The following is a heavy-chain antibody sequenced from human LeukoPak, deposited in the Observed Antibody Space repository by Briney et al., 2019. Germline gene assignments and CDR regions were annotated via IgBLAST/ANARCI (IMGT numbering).Heavy chain of an antibody. V-gene: IGHV4-59*01. CDR1: GGSISSYY. J-gene: IGHJ4*02. CDR2: VYYSGSA. Sequence: PSETLSLTCTVSGGSISSYYWSWIRQPPGKGVEWIGYVYYSGSAHYNPSLKSRVTISVDTSKTQFSLKVSSVTAADTAIYYCAGGTYYYFDYWGQGTLVTVSS. CDR3: AGGTYYYFDY. D-gene: IGHD1-26*01.